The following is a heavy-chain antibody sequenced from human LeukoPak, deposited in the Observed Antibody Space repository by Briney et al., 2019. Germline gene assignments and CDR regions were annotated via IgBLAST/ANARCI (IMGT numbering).Heavy chain of an antibody. CDR2: INPNSGGT. D-gene: IGHD3-22*01. V-gene: IGHV1-2*02. Sequence: ASVKVSCKASGYTFTGYYMHWVRQAPGQGLEWMGWINPNSGGTNYAQKFQGRVTMTRDTSISTAYMELSRLRSDDTAVYYCARDLSSGYYGDAFDIWGQGTMVTVSS. CDR1: GYTFTGYY. CDR3: ARDLSSGYYGDAFDI. J-gene: IGHJ3*02.